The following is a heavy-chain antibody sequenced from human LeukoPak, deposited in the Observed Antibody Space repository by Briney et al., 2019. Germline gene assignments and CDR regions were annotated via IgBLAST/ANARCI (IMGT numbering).Heavy chain of an antibody. CDR1: GYTFTIYG. J-gene: IGHJ4*02. Sequence: GASVKVSFTSSGYTFTIYGVSWGRHAPGQGLEWMGWISAYNGNTNYAQKLHGRVTMTTDTSTSTAYMELRSLRSDDTAVYYCARGGPYSSSSYFDYWGQGTLVTVSS. V-gene: IGHV1-18*01. CDR3: ARGGPYSSSSYFDY. D-gene: IGHD6-6*01. CDR2: ISAYNGNT.